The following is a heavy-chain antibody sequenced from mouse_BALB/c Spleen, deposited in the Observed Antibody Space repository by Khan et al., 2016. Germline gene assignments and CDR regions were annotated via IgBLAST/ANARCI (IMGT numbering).Heavy chain of an antibody. CDR3: ARRRGYLSAMDY. D-gene: IGHD2-3*01. Sequence: QIQLVQSGPELKKPGETVKISCKASGYTFTNYGMNWVKQAPGKGLKWMGWINTYTGEPTYADDFKGRFAFSLATSASTAYLQINNLKNEDMATYFCARRRGYLSAMDYWGQGTSVTVSS. J-gene: IGHJ4*01. CDR2: INTYTGEP. CDR1: GYTFTNYG. V-gene: IGHV9-1*02.